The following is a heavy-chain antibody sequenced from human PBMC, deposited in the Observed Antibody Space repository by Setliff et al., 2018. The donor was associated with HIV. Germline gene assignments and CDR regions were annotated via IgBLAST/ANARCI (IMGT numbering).Heavy chain of an antibody. CDR2: INHRGST. CDR3: ARGLPPPLIMVRGVIRFGYMDI. CDR1: EGSFSGSFSGYY. D-gene: IGHD3-10*01. V-gene: IGHV4-34*01. J-gene: IGHJ6*03. Sequence: SETLSLTCAVYEGSFSGSFSGYYWSWIRQPPGKGLEWIGEINHRGSTSYNPSLESRVTISVDMSKNQFSLKLTSVTAADTAVYYCARGLPPPLIMVRGVIRFGYMDIWGKGTTVTVSS.